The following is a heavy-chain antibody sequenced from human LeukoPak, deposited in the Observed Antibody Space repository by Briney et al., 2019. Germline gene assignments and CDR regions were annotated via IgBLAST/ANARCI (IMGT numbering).Heavy chain of an antibody. CDR3: AKDLSYYDSSGYYSWFDP. J-gene: IGHJ5*02. D-gene: IGHD3-22*01. V-gene: IGHV3-23*01. CDR1: GFTFSSYA. CDR2: ISGSGGST. Sequence: GGSLRLSCAASGFTFSSYAMSWVRQAPGKGLEWVSAISGSGGSTYYADSVKGRFTISRDNSKNTLYLQMNSLRAEDTVVFYCAKDLSYYDSSGYYSWFDPWGQGTLVTVSS.